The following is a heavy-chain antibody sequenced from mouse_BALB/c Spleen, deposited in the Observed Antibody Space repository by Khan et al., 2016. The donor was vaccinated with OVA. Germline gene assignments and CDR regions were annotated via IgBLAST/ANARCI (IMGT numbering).Heavy chain of an antibody. CDR3: AKWGTANYYAMGY. J-gene: IGHJ4*01. V-gene: IGHV2-3*01. CDR1: GFSLTSYG. Sequence: QVQLKESGPGLVAPSQSLSITCTVSGFSLTSYGVNWVRQPPGKGLEWLGVIWGDGSTNYHSTLMYRLRISKDNSQSQVFLKLSSLQTDDTATYYCAKWGTANYYAMGYWGQGTSVTVSS. D-gene: IGHD1-2*01. CDR2: IWGDGST.